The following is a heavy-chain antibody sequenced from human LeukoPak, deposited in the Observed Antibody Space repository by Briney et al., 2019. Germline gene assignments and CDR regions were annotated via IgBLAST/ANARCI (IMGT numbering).Heavy chain of an antibody. D-gene: IGHD5-18*01. J-gene: IGHJ4*02. CDR3: ARVITGSTYGQFDY. Sequence: GGSLRLSCTASGFTFSDYWMQWVRQAPGKGLVWVSRINSDGSRTNYADCVKGRFTISRDNAKNTVFLQMNSLRAEDAAVYYCARVITGSTYGQFDYWGQGALATVSS. V-gene: IGHV3-74*01. CDR1: GFTFSDYW. CDR2: INSDGSRT.